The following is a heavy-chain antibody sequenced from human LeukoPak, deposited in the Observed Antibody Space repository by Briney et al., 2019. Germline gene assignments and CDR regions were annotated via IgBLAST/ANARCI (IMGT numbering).Heavy chain of an antibody. J-gene: IGHJ6*02. CDR2: IYYSGST. CDR3: ARVKGDYDSSGYYYYYYGMDV. Sequence: PSETLSLTCTVSGGSISSYYWSWIRQPPGKGLEWIGYIYYSGSTNYNPSLKSRVTISVDTSKNQFSLKLSSVTAADTAVYYCARVKGDYDSSGYYYYYYGMDVWGQGTTVTVSS. CDR1: GGSISSYY. D-gene: IGHD3-22*01. V-gene: IGHV4-59*01.